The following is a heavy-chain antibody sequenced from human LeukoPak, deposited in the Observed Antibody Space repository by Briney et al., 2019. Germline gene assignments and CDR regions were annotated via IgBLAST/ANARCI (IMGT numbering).Heavy chain of an antibody. D-gene: IGHD3-22*01. V-gene: IGHV4-38-2*01. CDR2: IYHNGRT. CDR3: ARRQSGYRDY. J-gene: IGHJ4*02. CDR1: GYSISSGYY. Sequence: SETLSLTCAVSGYSISSGYYWGWIRQPPGKGLEWIGNIYHNGRTYYNPSLKSRVTISVDTSKNQFSLNLTSVTAADTAVYYCARRQSGYRDYWGQGTLVTVSS.